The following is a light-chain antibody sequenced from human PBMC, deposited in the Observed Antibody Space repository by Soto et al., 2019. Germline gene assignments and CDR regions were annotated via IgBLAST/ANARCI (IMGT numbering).Light chain of an antibody. CDR2: GAS. J-gene: IGKJ1*01. Sequence: EIVLTQSPGTLSLSPVERATLSCRASQSVNSNYLAWYQQKPGQAPRLLFSGASSRATGIPDRFSGSGSGTDFTLTISRLEPEDFAVYYCQQYVNSRWTFGQGTKVEIK. CDR1: QSVNSNY. V-gene: IGKV3-20*01. CDR3: QQYVNSRWT.